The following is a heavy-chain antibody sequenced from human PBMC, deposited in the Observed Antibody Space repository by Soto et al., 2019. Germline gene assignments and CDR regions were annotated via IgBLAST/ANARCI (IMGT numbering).Heavy chain of an antibody. J-gene: IGHJ6*03. CDR1: GFSLSTSGVG. CDR3: AHSIAARPFYYDYDYYMDV. Sequence: QITLKESGPTLVKPTQTLTLTCTFSGFSLSTSGVGVGWIRQPPGKALEWLALIYWDDDKRYSPSLKSRLTITKDTSNSQVVLTMTNMDPVDTATYYCAHSIAARPFYYDYDYYMDVWGKGTTVTVSS. CDR2: IYWDDDK. D-gene: IGHD6-6*01. V-gene: IGHV2-5*02.